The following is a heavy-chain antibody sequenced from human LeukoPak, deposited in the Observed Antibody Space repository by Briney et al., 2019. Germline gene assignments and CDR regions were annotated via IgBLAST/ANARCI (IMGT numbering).Heavy chain of an antibody. V-gene: IGHV5-10-1*01. D-gene: IGHD4-17*01. CDR3: ARRQISTVAKLFDY. Sequence: RQPPGRGLEWMGRIDPSDSYTNYSPSFQGYATISADKSISNAYLQWSSLKASDTAMYYCARRQISTVAKLFDYWGQRTGVSVS. J-gene: IGHJ4*02. CDR2: IDPSDSYT.